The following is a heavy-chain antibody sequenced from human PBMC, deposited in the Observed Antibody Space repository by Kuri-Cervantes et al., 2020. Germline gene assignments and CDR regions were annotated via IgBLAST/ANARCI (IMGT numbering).Heavy chain of an antibody. J-gene: IGHJ6*02. Sequence: ASVKVSCKASGYTFTGYYMHWVRQAPGQGLEWMGWINPNSGGTNYAQKFQGWVTMTRDTSISTAYMELSRLGSDDTAVYYCARVGWSDPNYYYYGMDVWGQGTTVTVSS. CDR2: INPNSGGT. CDR3: ARVGWSDPNYYYYGMDV. D-gene: IGHD6-19*01. V-gene: IGHV1-2*04. CDR1: GYTFTGYY.